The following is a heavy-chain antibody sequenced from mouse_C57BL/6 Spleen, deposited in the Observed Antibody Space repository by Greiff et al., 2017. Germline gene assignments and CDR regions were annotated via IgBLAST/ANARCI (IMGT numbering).Heavy chain of an antibody. V-gene: IGHV1-81*01. Sequence: QVQLQQSGAELARPGASVKLSCKASGYTFTSYGISWVKQRTGQGLEWIGEIYPRSGNTYYNEKFKGKATRTADKASSTAYMELRSLTSEDSAVYFCARYDANPMDYWGQGTSVTVSS. CDR3: ARYDANPMDY. CDR1: GYTFTSYG. CDR2: IYPRSGNT. J-gene: IGHJ4*01. D-gene: IGHD2-3*01.